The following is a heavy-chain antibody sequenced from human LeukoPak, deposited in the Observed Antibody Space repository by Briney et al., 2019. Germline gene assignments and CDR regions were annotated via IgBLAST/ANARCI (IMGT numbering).Heavy chain of an antibody. Sequence: KPSETLSLTCTVSGGSISSYYWSWIRQPPGXGLEWIGYIYYSGSTKYNPSLKSRVTISVDTSKSQISLKLSSVTAADMAVYYCARENSGYCSGDKCTNWFDPWGQGTLVTVSS. CDR3: ARENSGYCSGDKCTNWFDP. J-gene: IGHJ5*02. CDR1: GGSISSYY. CDR2: IYYSGST. V-gene: IGHV4-59*01. D-gene: IGHD2-15*01.